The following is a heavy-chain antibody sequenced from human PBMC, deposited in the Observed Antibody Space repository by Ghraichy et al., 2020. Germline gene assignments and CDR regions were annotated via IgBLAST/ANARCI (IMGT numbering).Heavy chain of an antibody. CDR1: GFTFSSYA. CDR2: ISGSGGST. D-gene: IGHD6-6*01. CDR3: AKDRLEYSSSSAFDY. V-gene: IGHV3-23*01. Sequence: GGSLRLSCAAFGFTFSSYAMSWVRQAPGKGLEWVSAISGSGGSTYYADSVKGRFTISRDNSKNTLYLQMNSLRAEDTAVYYCAKDRLEYSSSSAFDYWGQGTLVTVSS. J-gene: IGHJ4*02.